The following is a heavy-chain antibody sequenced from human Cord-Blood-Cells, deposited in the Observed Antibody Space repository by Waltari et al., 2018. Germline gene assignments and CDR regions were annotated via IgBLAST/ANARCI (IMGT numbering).Heavy chain of an antibody. V-gene: IGHV1-2*02. Sequence: QVQLVQSGAEVKKPGASVKVSCKASGYTFTGYYMHWVRQAPGQGLEWMGWTNPNSGSTTYAQKFQGRVTMTRDTSISTAYMELSRLRSDDTAVYYCAVPNFTNGVCYKRYYFDYWGQGTLVTVSS. J-gene: IGHJ4*02. CDR3: AVPNFTNGVCYKRYYFDY. D-gene: IGHD2-8*01. CDR1: GYTFTGYY. CDR2: TNPNSGST.